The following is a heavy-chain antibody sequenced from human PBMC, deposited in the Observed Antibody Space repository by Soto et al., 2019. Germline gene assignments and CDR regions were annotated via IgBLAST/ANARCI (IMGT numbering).Heavy chain of an antibody. D-gene: IGHD6-19*01. CDR2: IHDSGST. J-gene: IGHJ4*02. V-gene: IGHV4-61*01. CDR1: GGSVGSGRHY. CDR3: ARGWDAGY. Sequence: QVQLQESGPGLVKPSETLSLTCTVSGGSVGSGRHYWSWIRQPPGKGLEWIGYIHDSGSTNYVSSLKGRVTISAAPSRNQFFLKVYSVTAADKAVYYCARGWDAGYWGQGTLVTVSS.